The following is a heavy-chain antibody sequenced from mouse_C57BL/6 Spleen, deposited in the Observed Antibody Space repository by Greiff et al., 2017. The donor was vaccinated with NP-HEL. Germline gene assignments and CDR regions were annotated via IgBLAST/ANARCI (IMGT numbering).Heavy chain of an antibody. V-gene: IGHV5-9-1*02. D-gene: IGHD2-2*01. CDR2: ISSGGGYI. Sequence: EVMLVESGEGLVKPGGSLKLSCAASGFTFSSYAMSWVRQTPAKRLEWVAYISSGGGYIYYADTVKGRFTISRDNARNPLYLQMSSLKSEDTAMYYCTREIWLRRGGFDYWGQGTTLTVSS. CDR1: GFTFSSYA. J-gene: IGHJ2*01. CDR3: TREIWLRRGGFDY.